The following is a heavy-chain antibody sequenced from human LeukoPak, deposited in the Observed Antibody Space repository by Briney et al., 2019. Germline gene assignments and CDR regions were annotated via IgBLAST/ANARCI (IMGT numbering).Heavy chain of an antibody. D-gene: IGHD3-22*01. CDR3: AKRQKDSSGYFTFDS. Sequence: PGGSLRLSCAGSGFTVSSNYMSWVRQAPGKGLEWVSVISASGTTIYYADSVKGRFTISRDNSQKTLYLQMNSLRVEDTAVYYCAKRQKDSSGYFTFDSWGHGTLVTVSS. V-gene: IGHV3-23*01. J-gene: IGHJ4*01. CDR2: ISASGTTI. CDR1: GFTVSSNY.